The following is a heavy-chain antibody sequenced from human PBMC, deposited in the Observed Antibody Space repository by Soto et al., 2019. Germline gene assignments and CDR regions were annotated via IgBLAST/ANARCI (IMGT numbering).Heavy chain of an antibody. J-gene: IGHJ4*02. Sequence: PVESLKISCKGSGYSFTSYWISCFLQVPGKGLEWMGRIDPSDSYTNYSPSFQGHVTISADKSISTAYLQWSSLKASDTAMYYCARLAMVPGGVDYWGQGTLVTVSS. CDR2: IDPSDSYT. D-gene: IGHD3-10*01. CDR3: ARLAMVPGGVDY. CDR1: GYSFTSYW. V-gene: IGHV5-10-1*01.